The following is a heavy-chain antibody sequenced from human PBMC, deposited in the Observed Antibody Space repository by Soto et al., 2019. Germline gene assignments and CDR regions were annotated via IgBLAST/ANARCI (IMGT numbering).Heavy chain of an antibody. Sequence: SLTLSYEASGFTFSTYWMHGVRQAPGKGLVWVSRINSDGSSTSYADSVKGRFTISRDNAKNTLYLQMNSLRAEDTAVYYCARAPHCSGGSCKYYYYYYMDVWGKGT. CDR2: INSDGSST. CDR3: ARAPHCSGGSCKYYYYYYMDV. D-gene: IGHD2-15*01. J-gene: IGHJ6*03. CDR1: GFTFSTYW. V-gene: IGHV3-74*01.